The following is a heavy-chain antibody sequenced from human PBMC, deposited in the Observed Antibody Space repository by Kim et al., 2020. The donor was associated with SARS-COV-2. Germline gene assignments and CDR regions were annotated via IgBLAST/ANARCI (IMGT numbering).Heavy chain of an antibody. Sequence: ASVKGRFTISSDNAKNSLYLYMNSLRAEDTALYYCAKDIDWSIAVGGPDYWGQGTLVTVSS. V-gene: IGHV3-9*01. J-gene: IGHJ4*02. CDR3: AKDIDWSIAVGGPDY. D-gene: IGHD6-13*01.